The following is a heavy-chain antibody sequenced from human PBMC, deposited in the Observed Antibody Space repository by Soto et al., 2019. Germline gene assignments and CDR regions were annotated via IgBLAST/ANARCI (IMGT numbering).Heavy chain of an antibody. CDR1: GFTFSSYG. Sequence: QVQLVESGGGVVQPGRSLRLSCAASGFTFSSYGMHWVRQAPGKGLEWVAVIWYDGSNKYYADSVKGRFTISRDNSKNMLYMQMNSLRAEDTAVYYCRTGAGAIGYCSGGSCDYWGQGTLVTVSS. V-gene: IGHV3-33*01. J-gene: IGHJ4*02. D-gene: IGHD2-15*01. CDR3: RTGAGAIGYCSGGSCDY. CDR2: IWYDGSNK.